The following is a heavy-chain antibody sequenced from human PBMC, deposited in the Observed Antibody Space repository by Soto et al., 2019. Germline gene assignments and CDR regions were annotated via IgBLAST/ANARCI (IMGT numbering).Heavy chain of an antibody. V-gene: IGHV3-23*01. J-gene: IGHJ4*02. CDR3: AKDNGDYHGYFDY. CDR2: ISGSGGST. D-gene: IGHD4-17*01. CDR1: GFTFSSYA. Sequence: GGSLRLSCAASGFTFSSYAMSWVRQAPGKGLEWVSAISGSGGSTYYADSVKGRFTISRENSKNTLYLQMNGLRAEDTAVYYCAKDNGDYHGYFDYWGQGTLVTVSS.